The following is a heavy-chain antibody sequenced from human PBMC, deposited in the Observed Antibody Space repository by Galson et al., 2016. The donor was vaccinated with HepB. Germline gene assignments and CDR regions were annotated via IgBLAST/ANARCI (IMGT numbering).Heavy chain of an antibody. V-gene: IGHV3-23*01. CDR1: GFTFSRYG. D-gene: IGHD2/OR15-2a*01. J-gene: IGHJ4*02. CDR2: ISMSGNSR. CDR3: AKRHEYCPPVGCSVDY. Sequence: SLRLSCAGSGFTFSRYGMTWVRQAPGKGLEDVSSISMSGNSRDYADSVKGRFTISRDNSNNILFLQMSSLRVDDTAVYFCAKRHEYCPPVGCSVDYWGQGTLVSVSS.